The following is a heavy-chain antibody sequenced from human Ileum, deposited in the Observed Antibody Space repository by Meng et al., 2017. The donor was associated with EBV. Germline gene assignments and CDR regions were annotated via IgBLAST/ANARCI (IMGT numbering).Heavy chain of an antibody. V-gene: IGHV4-34*01. CDR2: IDQSGYT. Sequence: GPLQQGGTGLLKPSETLSLPCAVYGGSFNDYYWTWLRQPPGKGLEWIGEIDQSGYTKFNPSLSSRATISRDTSNNQFSLRLNSVTAADTALYYCARYGRCNGNSFYCFDPWGQGTLVTVSS. D-gene: IGHD4-23*01. J-gene: IGHJ5*02. CDR1: GGSFNDYY. CDR3: ARYGRCNGNSFYCFDP.